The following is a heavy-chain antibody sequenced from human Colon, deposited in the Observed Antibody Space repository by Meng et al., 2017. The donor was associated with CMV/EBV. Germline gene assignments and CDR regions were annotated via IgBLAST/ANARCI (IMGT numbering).Heavy chain of an antibody. CDR1: GFTFSTYA. V-gene: IGHV3-23*01. CDR3: AKADYYDGRGYYFDY. J-gene: IGHJ4*02. D-gene: IGHD3-22*01. CDR2: ISGTGGNT. Sequence: SGFTFSTYAMSWVRQAPGKGLEWVSSISGTGGNTYYADSVKGRFTISRDDSNNTLFLHMNSLRAEDTAVYYCAKADYYDGRGYYFDYWGQGTLVTVSS.